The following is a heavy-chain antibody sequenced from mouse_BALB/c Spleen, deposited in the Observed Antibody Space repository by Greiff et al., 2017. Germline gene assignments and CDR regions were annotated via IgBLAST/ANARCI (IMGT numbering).Heavy chain of an antibody. Sequence: VKLMESGPGLVAPSQSLSITCTVSGFSLTGYGVNWVRQPPGKGLEWLGVIWRGGSTDYNAAFMSRLSITKDNSKSQVFFKMNSLQADDTAIYYCAKNFYYGYPYAMDYWGQGTSVTVSS. J-gene: IGHJ4*01. V-gene: IGHV2-5*01. CDR3: AKNFYYGYPYAMDY. CDR2: IWRGGST. D-gene: IGHD2-2*01. CDR1: GFSLTGYG.